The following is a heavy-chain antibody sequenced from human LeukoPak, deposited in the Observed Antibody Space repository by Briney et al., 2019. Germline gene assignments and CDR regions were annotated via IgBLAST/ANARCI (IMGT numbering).Heavy chain of an antibody. CDR1: GFTLSSYW. J-gene: IGHJ4*02. Sequence: GGSLRLSCAASGFTLSSYWMHLVRHTAGKGLVWISRIKGDGSSTSYADSVKGRFTISRDNAKNTLYLQMNSLRAEDTAVYYCARDGYSFGHDFDYWGQGTLVTVSS. V-gene: IGHV3-74*01. CDR3: ARDGYSFGHDFDY. CDR2: IKGDGSST. D-gene: IGHD5-18*01.